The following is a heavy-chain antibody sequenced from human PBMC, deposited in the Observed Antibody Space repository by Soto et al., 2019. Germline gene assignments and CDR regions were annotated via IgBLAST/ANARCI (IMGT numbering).Heavy chain of an antibody. CDR1: GYTFSTYG. J-gene: IGHJ6*02. D-gene: IGHD2-2*01. Sequence: GASVKVSCKASGYTFSTYGISWVRQAPEQGLEWMGWISAHNGHTNYVQKFQDRVTMTTDTSTSTAYMELRSLRSDDTAVYYCARDLTIVPATHPRLENYGMDVWGQGTMVTVSS. CDR2: ISAHNGHT. CDR3: ARDLTIVPATHPRLENYGMDV. V-gene: IGHV1-18*01.